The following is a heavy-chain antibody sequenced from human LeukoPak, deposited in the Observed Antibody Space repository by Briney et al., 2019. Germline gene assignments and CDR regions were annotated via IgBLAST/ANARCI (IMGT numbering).Heavy chain of an antibody. D-gene: IGHD2-15*01. CDR2: INHSGST. J-gene: IGHJ3*02. CDR3: ARDWCGGSCYSYAFDI. CDR1: GGSFSGYY. Sequence: SETLSLTCAVYGGSFSGYYWSWIRQPPGKGLEWIGEINHSGSTNYNPSLKSRVTISVDTSKNQFSLKLSSVTAADTAVYYCARDWCGGSCYSYAFDIWGQGTMVTVSS. V-gene: IGHV4-34*01.